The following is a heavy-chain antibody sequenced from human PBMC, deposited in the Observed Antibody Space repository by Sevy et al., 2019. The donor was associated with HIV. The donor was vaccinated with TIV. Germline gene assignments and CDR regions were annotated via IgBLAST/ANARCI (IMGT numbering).Heavy chain of an antibody. Sequence: GGSLRLSCAASGFTFSSYAMHWVRQAPGKGLEWVAVISYDGSNKYYADSVKGRFTISRDNSKNTLYLQMNSLRAEDTAVYYCARDQPTYYYDSSGNDAFDIWGQGTMVTVSS. CDR2: ISYDGSNK. J-gene: IGHJ3*02. CDR3: ARDQPTYYYDSSGNDAFDI. V-gene: IGHV3-30*04. D-gene: IGHD3-22*01. CDR1: GFTFSSYA.